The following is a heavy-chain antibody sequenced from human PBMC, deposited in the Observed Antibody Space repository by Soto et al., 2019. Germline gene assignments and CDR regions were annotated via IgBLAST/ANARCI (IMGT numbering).Heavy chain of an antibody. J-gene: IGHJ4*02. CDR1: GFTFSSYA. Sequence: QSGGSLRLSCAASGFTFSSYAMSWVRQAPGKGLEWVSAISGSGGSTYYADSVKGRFTISRDNSKNTLYLQMNSLRAEDTAVYYCAKDLEDVVVTAVPYYFDYWGQGTLVTVSS. CDR3: AKDLEDVVVTAVPYYFDY. CDR2: ISGSGGST. D-gene: IGHD2-21*02. V-gene: IGHV3-23*01.